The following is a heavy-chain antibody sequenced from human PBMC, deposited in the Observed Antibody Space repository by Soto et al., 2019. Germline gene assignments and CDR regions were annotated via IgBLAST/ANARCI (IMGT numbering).Heavy chain of an antibody. Sequence: ASVKVSCEASGYTFTSYGISWVRQAPGQGLEWMGWISAYNGNTNYAQKLQGRVTMTTDTSTSTAYMELRSLRSDDTAVYYCARARTPNNWFDPWGQGTLVTVSS. CDR3: ARARTPNNWFDP. V-gene: IGHV1-18*01. CDR2: ISAYNGNT. J-gene: IGHJ5*02. CDR1: GYTFTSYG. D-gene: IGHD2-8*01.